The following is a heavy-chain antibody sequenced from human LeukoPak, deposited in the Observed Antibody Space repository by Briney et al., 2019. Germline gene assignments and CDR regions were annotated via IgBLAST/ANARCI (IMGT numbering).Heavy chain of an antibody. CDR2: IHYNGNT. Sequence: PGGSLRFSCAASGFTFSSYAMSWVRQAPGKGLEWIGGIHYNGNTYYYPSLKSRVTISVDTSKNQFSLKLSSVTAADTAVYYCARSSFDSSDFDYWGQGTLVTVSS. J-gene: IGHJ4*02. CDR1: GFTFSSYA. D-gene: IGHD3-22*01. V-gene: IGHV4-38-2*01. CDR3: ARSSFDSSDFDY.